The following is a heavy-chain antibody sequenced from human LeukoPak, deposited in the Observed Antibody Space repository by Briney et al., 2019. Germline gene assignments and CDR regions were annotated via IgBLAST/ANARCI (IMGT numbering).Heavy chain of an antibody. J-gene: IGHJ4*02. CDR1: GFTFTSYA. CDR3: AKDLGGHYLPRVFDY. CDR2: ISGSGGST. V-gene: IGHV3-23*01. D-gene: IGHD3-22*01. Sequence: GGSLRLSCAASGFTFTSYAMSWVRQAPGKGLEWVSAISGSGGSTYYADSVKGRFTISRDNSKNTLYLQMNSLRVEDTAAYYCAKDLGGHYLPRVFDYWGQGTLVTVSS.